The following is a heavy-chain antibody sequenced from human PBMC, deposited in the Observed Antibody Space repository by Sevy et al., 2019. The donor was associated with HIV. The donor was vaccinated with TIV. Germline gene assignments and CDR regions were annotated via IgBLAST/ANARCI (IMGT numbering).Heavy chain of an antibody. J-gene: IGHJ6*02. Sequence: ASVKVSYKASGYTFSSYGISWVRQAPGQGLEWMGWISDYNGYTNYAHKFQGRVTMSTETSTRTAYMELRSLRSDDTAVYFCAREGYYYRSGTYSPPNYYGMDVWGQGTAVTVSS. CDR3: AREGYYYRSGTYSPPNYYGMDV. V-gene: IGHV1-18*01. D-gene: IGHD3-10*01. CDR2: ISDYNGYT. CDR1: GYTFSSYG.